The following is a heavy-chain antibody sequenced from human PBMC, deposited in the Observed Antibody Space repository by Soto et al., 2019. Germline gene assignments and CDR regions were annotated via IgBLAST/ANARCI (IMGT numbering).Heavy chain of an antibody. D-gene: IGHD6-25*01. CDR3: AKFFVETGGSSGWPWSFHF. CDR2: ISGTGGTT. J-gene: IGHJ4*02. Sequence: EVQLLESGGGLVQPGGSLRLSCAASGFTFSSYAMSWVRQAPGKGLEWVSAISGTGGTTYYADSVKGRFTISRDNSRNTLHLQMNSLRDKDTAIYYCAKFFVETGGSSGWPWSFHFWGQGTLVTVSS. CDR1: GFTFSSYA. V-gene: IGHV3-23*01.